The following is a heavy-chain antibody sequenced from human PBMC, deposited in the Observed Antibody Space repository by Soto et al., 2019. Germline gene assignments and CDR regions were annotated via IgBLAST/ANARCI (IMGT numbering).Heavy chain of an antibody. CDR1: GGAISSSSYY. D-gene: IGHD5-12*01. CDR3: SRRVVATIFLDY. Sequence: SETLSLTCTVSGGAISSSSYYWGWIRQPPGKGLEWIGSIYYSASTYYNPSLKTRVPISVDTSKTQLSLKLSSVTAAATAVYYFSRRVVATIFLDYWGQGTLVTVSS. V-gene: IGHV4-39*01. J-gene: IGHJ4*02. CDR2: IYYSAST.